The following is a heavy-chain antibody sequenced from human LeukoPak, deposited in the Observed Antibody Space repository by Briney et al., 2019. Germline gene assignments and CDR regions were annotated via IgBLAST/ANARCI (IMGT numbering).Heavy chain of an antibody. CDR3: ARRHDYGGNTFDY. CDR1: GGSISSSSYY. CDR2: IYYSGST. J-gene: IGHJ4*02. V-gene: IGHV4-39*01. D-gene: IGHD4-23*01. Sequence: TSETLSLTCTVSGGSISSSSYYWGWIRQPPGKGLEWIGSIYYSGSTYYNPSLKSRVTISVDTSKNQFSLKLSFVTAADTAVYYCARRHDYGGNTFDYWGQGTLVAVSS.